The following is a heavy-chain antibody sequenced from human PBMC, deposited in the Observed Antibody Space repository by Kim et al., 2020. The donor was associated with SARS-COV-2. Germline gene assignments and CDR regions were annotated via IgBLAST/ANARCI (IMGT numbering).Heavy chain of an antibody. D-gene: IGHD3-10*01. J-gene: IGHJ6*01. Sequence: GGSLRLSCAASGFTFSNSAMSWVRQAPGKGLEWVALIKCNGDGGTSAYSAPGRCTISSSSAKTTHTLQLQSLRVKTAAIYDYSCTPGQLLWFGAFSDYG. CDR3: SCTPGQLLWFGAFSDYG. CDR2: IKCNGDGG. CDR1: GFTFSNSA. V-gene: IGHV3-23*01.